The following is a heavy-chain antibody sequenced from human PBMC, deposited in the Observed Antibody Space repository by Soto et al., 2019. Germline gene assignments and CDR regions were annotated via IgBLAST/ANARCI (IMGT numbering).Heavy chain of an antibody. Sequence: GGSLRLSCSASGFTFSSYAMHWVRQAPGKGLEYVSAISSNGGSTYYADSVKGRFTISRDNSKNTLYLQMSSLRAEDTAVYYCARRFSGWYVRWFDPWGQGTLVTVSS. D-gene: IGHD6-19*01. CDR2: ISSNGGST. V-gene: IGHV3-64D*08. CDR3: ARRFSGWYVRWFDP. CDR1: GFTFSSYA. J-gene: IGHJ5*02.